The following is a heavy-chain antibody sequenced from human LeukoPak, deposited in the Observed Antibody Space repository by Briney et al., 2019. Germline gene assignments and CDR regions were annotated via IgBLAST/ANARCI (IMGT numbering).Heavy chain of an antibody. J-gene: IGHJ3*02. D-gene: IGHD3-9*01. CDR2: ISPYNGNT. Sequence: ASVKVSCKATGYTFTGYGIGWVRQAPGQGLEWVGRISPYNGNTNYAQKLQGRVTMTTDTSTSTAYMELRSLKSDDTAVYYCARYSDDILTGNYAFDIWGQGTMVTVSS. CDR3: ARYSDDILTGNYAFDI. CDR1: GYTFTGYG. V-gene: IGHV1-18*01.